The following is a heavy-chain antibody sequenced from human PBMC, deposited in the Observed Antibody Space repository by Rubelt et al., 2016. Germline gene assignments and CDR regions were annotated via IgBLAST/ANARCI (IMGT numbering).Heavy chain of an antibody. D-gene: IGHD5-12*01. CDR1: GFKFNIYS. V-gene: IGHV3-48*01. J-gene: IGHJ4*02. CDR3: ARDGGSDYELVDYFFDY. Sequence: EVQLLESGGGLVQPGGSLRLSCAASGFKFNIYSMTWVRQAPGKGPEWVAYISSSGSYTNSADSVKGRFPISRGNSKNTLALQMRSLRPEDTAVYFGARDGGSDYELVDYFFDYWGQGTLVTVSS. CDR2: ISSSGSYT.